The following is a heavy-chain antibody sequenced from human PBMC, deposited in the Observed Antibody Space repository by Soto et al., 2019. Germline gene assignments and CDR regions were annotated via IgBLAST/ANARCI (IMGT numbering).Heavy chain of an antibody. D-gene: IGHD6-19*01. J-gene: IGHJ6*02. CDR3: ARGGYSSGFYHYAMDV. CDR1: GFNFRNDD. Sequence: EVQLVESGGGLVQPGGSLRLSCAASGFNFRNDDMLWVRQVKGKGLEWVSAIGSAGATYYSASVKGRFTISRENTKNFVFLQMNSLRAGDTAVYYCARGGYSSGFYHYAMDVWGQGTAVTVSS. CDR2: IGSAGAT. V-gene: IGHV3-13*01.